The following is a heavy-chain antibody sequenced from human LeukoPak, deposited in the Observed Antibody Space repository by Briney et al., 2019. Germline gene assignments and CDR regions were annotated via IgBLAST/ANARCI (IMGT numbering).Heavy chain of an antibody. D-gene: IGHD3-22*01. J-gene: IGHJ4*02. Sequence: SGTLSLTCTVSGGSIRGSNWWSWVRQPPGKGLESIGDIHHSGTSNYNPSLKSRLTISVDQSKNQFSLRLSSVTAADTAVYYCARVTGYMIEDYFDYWGQGTLVTVSS. CDR3: ARVTGYMIEDYFDY. CDR1: GGSIRGSNW. CDR2: IHHSGTS. V-gene: IGHV4-4*02.